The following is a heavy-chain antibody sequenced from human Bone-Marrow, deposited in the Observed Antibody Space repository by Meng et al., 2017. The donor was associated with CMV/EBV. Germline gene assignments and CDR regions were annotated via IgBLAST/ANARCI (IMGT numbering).Heavy chain of an antibody. D-gene: IGHD6-13*01. CDR3: ARARPRGAAANFDY. CDR1: GYTFTSYY. CDR2: INPNSGGT. J-gene: IGHJ4*02. V-gene: IGHV1-2*02. Sequence: ASVKVSCKASGYTFTSYYMHWVRQAPGQGLEWMGWINPNSGGTNYAQKFQGRVTMTRDTSISTAYMELSRLRSDDTAVYYCARARPRGAAANFDYWGQGTLVTVSS.